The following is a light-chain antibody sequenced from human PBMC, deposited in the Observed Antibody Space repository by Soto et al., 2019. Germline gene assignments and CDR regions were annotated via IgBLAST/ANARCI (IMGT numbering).Light chain of an antibody. J-gene: IGKJ3*01. CDR3: QQFEDLPLS. Sequence: DIQMTQSPSSLSASVGERVSITCQASQDISTFLNWYQQKPGQAPKLLIYDASNLETGVPSRFSGTGSGTDFTLTITSLQSEDVAAYYCQQFEDLPLSFGPGTTVDI. CDR2: DAS. CDR1: QDISTF. V-gene: IGKV1-33*01.